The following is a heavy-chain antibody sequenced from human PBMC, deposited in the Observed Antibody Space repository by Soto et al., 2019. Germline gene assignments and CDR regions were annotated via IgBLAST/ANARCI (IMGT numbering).Heavy chain of an antibody. CDR3: ARDTGFWSEIDY. J-gene: IGHJ4*02. V-gene: IGHV3-48*03. CDR1: GFIFSSYE. Sequence: GGSLRLSCAGYGFIFSSYEMNWVRQAPGKGLEWISFISTSGDTIYHADSVKGRFTISRDNAKNSLYLQMNTLRAEDTAIYYCARDTGFWSEIDYWGQGTLVTVSS. CDR2: ISTSGDTI. D-gene: IGHD3-3*01.